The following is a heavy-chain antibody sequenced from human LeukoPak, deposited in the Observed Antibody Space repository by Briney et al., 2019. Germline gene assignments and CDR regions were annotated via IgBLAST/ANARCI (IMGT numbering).Heavy chain of an antibody. V-gene: IGHV1-8*01. CDR2: MNPNSGNT. Sequence: ASVKVSCKASGYTFTSYDINWVRQATGQGLEWMGWMNPNSGNTGYAQKFQGRVTMTRNTSISTAYMELSSLRSEDTAVYYCARERAPYCSSTSCYWSPDWFDPWGQGTLVTVSS. J-gene: IGHJ5*02. CDR3: ARERAPYCSSTSCYWSPDWFDP. CDR1: GYTFTSYD. D-gene: IGHD2-2*01.